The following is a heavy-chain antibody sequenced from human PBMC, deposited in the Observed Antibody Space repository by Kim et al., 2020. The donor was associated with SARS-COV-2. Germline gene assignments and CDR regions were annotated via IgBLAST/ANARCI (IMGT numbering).Heavy chain of an antibody. CDR2: INAGNGNT. Sequence: ASVKVSCKASGYTFTSYAMHWVRQAPGQRLEWMGWINAGNGNTKYSQKFQGRVTITRDTSASTAYMELSSLRSEDTAVYYCARDGYSGSYNDYWYFDLWGRGTLVTVSS. CDR1: GYTFTSYA. D-gene: IGHD1-26*01. V-gene: IGHV1-3*01. CDR3: ARDGYSGSYNDYWYFDL. J-gene: IGHJ2*01.